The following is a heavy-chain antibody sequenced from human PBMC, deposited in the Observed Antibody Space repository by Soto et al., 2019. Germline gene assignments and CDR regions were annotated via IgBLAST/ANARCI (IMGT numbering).Heavy chain of an antibody. V-gene: IGHV3-30*09. Sequence: GGSLRLSCAAAPFTFRSYSMHWVRQAPGKGLEWVTSISYDGSKESYADSVKGRFAVSRDNSKNTLYLQMNSLRPEDTAVYYCARYCNGGACYSASLDYWGQGTQVTVPQ. J-gene: IGHJ4*02. CDR1: PFTFRSYS. CDR3: ARYCNGGACYSASLDY. CDR2: ISYDGSKE. D-gene: IGHD2-15*01.